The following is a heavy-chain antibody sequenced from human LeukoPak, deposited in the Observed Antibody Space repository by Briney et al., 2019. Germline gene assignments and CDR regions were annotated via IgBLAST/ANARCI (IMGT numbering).Heavy chain of an antibody. CDR1: GYSISSGYY. D-gene: IGHD3-10*01. CDR3: AKSNGYGLIDI. CDR2: IYHSGST. V-gene: IGHV4-38-2*02. Sequence: SETLSLTCTVSGYSISSGYYGGWIRQPPGKGLEWIGIIYHSGSTYCNPSLKSRVTISLDTSRNQFSLSLNSVTAADTAVYYCAKSNGYGLIDIWGQGTMVTVSS. J-gene: IGHJ3*02.